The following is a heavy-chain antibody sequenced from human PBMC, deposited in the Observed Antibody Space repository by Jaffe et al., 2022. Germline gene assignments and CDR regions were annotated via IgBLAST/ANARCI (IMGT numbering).Heavy chain of an antibody. CDR2: IYYSGST. CDR3: ARAGYSSGWYAPPYFDY. D-gene: IGHD6-19*01. V-gene: IGHV4-61*01. CDR1: GGSVSSGSYY. J-gene: IGHJ4*02. Sequence: QVQLQESGPGLVKPSETLSLTCTVSGGSVSSGSYYWSWIRQPPGKGLEWIGYIYYSGSTNYNPSLKSRVTISVDTSKNQFSLKLSSVTAADTAVYYCARAGYSSGWYAPPYFDYWGQGTLVTVSS.